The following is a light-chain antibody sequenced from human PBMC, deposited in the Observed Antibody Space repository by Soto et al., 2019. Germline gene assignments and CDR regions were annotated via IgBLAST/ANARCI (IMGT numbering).Light chain of an antibody. CDR3: SSYAGSNNLV. J-gene: IGLJ3*02. CDR1: SSDVGGYNN. Sequence: QSALTQPPSASGSPGQSVTISCTGTSSDVGGYNNVSWYQQHPGKAPKLMIYEVSKRPSGVPDRFSGSKSGNTASLTVSGLQAEDEAEYYCSSYAGSNNLVFGGGTKLTVL. V-gene: IGLV2-8*01. CDR2: EVS.